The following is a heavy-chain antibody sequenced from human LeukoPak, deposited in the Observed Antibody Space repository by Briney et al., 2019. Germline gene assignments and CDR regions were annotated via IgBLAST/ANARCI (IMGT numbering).Heavy chain of an antibody. CDR3: ARERPGFGVVVTDH. Sequence: SETLSLTCTVSGVSVRNHCWSWIRQPPGKGLAWIGYICNSGSTNCNPSLKSRVTMSVDTSKNQFSLKLSSVTAADTAVYYCARERPGFGVVVTDHWGQGSLVTVSS. J-gene: IGHJ4*02. CDR1: GVSVRNHC. D-gene: IGHD3-3*01. V-gene: IGHV4-59*02. CDR2: ICNSGST.